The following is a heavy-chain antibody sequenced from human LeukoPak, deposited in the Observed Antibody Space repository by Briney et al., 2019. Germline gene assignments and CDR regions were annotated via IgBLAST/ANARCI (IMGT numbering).Heavy chain of an antibody. CDR2: ISSSSSTI. D-gene: IGHD6-6*01. Sequence: GGSLRLSCAASGFTFSSYSMNWVRQAPGKGLEWVSYISSSSSTIYYADSVKGRFTISRDNAKNSLYLQMNSLRAEDTAVYYCERDEYSSSYYYYYGMDVWGQGTTVTVSS. CDR3: ERDEYSSSYYYYYGMDV. J-gene: IGHJ6*02. V-gene: IGHV3-48*01. CDR1: GFTFSSYS.